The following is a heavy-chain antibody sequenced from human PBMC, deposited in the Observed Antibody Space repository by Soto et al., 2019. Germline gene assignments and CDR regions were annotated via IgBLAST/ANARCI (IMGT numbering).Heavy chain of an antibody. CDR3: AREVPVVVAAIGWVDP. CDR1: GASISSGGFY. CDR2: IYDSGSA. V-gene: IGHV4-31*03. J-gene: IGHJ5*02. Sequence: PSETQSLTCHVSGASISSGGFYWSWIRQHPGKGLEWIGYIYDSGSAIYNPSLRSRVTISVDMSKNQFSLQLSSVTAADTAVYYCAREVPVVVAAIGWVDPWGQGTPVTVSA. D-gene: IGHD2-15*01.